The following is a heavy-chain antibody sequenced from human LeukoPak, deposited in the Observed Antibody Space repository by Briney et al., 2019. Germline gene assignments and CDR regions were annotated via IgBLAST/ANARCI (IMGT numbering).Heavy chain of an antibody. CDR3: ARGNLDY. CDR1: GFTFSSYS. CDR2: INWNGGSR. J-gene: IGHJ4*02. Sequence: PGGALRLSCGASGFTFSSYSMNWVRQAPGKGLEWVSGINWNGGSRGYADSVKGRFTISRDNAKNSLYLQMNSLRVEDTAFYYCARGNLDYWGQGTLVTVSS. V-gene: IGHV3-20*04.